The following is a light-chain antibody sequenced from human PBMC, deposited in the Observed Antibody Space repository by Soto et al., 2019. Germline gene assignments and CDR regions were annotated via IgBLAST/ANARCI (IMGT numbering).Light chain of an antibody. Sequence: DIQMTQSASSLSASVGDRVTITCRASQSISSNLNWHQQKPGKAPKVLIYAASSLQSGVPSRFSGSGSGTDFTLTISSLQPEDFATYYCQQSYSISYTVGQGTKLEIK. CDR1: QSISSN. J-gene: IGKJ2*01. V-gene: IGKV1-39*01. CDR2: AAS. CDR3: QQSYSISYT.